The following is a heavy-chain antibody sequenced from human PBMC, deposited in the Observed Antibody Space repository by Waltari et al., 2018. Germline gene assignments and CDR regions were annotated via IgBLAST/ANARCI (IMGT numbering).Heavy chain of an antibody. V-gene: IGHV4-34*01. J-gene: IGHJ4*02. CDR1: GGSFRGYY. Sequence: QVQLQQWGAGLLKPSETLSLTCAVYGGSFRGYYWSWPRPPPGKGLEWIGEINHSGSTNYNPSLKSRVTISVDTSKNQFSLKLSSVTAADTAVYYCARRGRRSTSSQGFDYWGQGTLVTVSS. CDR3: ARRGRRSTSSQGFDY. D-gene: IGHD2-2*01. CDR2: INHSGST.